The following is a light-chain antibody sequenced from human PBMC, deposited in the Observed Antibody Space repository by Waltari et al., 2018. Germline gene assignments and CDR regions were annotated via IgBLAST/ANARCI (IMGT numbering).Light chain of an antibody. CDR2: KAS. CDR3: QQYNRYST. V-gene: IGKV1-5*03. Sequence: DIQMTQSPSTLSASVGDRVTITCRASQSINSYLAWYQQKPGKAPKLLISKASTLGSGVPARFSGSGSGTEFTLTISSLQPDDFATYYCQQYNRYSTFGQGTKVEIK. J-gene: IGKJ1*01. CDR1: QSINSY.